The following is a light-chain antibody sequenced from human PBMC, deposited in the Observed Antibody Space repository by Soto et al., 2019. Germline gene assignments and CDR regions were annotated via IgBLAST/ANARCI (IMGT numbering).Light chain of an antibody. CDR1: SSNIGNNY. CDR3: GTWDSSLSAGWV. J-gene: IGLJ3*02. V-gene: IGLV1-51*01. CDR2: DNN. Sequence: QSVLTQPPSVSAAPGQKVTISCSGSSSNIGNNYVSWYQQLPGTAPKLLIYDNNKRPSGIPDRSSGSKSGTSATLGITGLQTGDEADYYCGTWDSSLSAGWVFGGGTQLTVL.